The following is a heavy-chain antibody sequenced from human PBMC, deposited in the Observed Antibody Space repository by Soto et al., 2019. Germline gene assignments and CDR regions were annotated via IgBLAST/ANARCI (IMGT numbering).Heavy chain of an antibody. J-gene: IGHJ5*02. CDR1: GYTLTGYY. CDR2: INPNSGGT. CDR3: AREIAAAGNWWFDP. Sequence: GASVKVSCKASGYTLTGYYMLWVRKAPGQGLEWMGWINPNSGGTNYAQKFQGRVTMTRDTSISTAYMELSRLRSDDMAVYYCAREIAAAGNWWFDPWGQGTLVTVS. D-gene: IGHD6-13*01. V-gene: IGHV1-2*02.